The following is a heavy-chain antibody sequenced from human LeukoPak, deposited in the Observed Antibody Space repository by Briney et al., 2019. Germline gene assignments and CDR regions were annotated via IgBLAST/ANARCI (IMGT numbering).Heavy chain of an antibody. CDR1: GGSISSYY. V-gene: IGHV4-59*01. J-gene: IGHJ6*03. CDR3: AREIGSGHGDLYYYYMDV. Sequence: SETLSLTCTVSGGSISSYYWSWIRQPPGKGLEWIGYIYYSGSTNYNPSLKSRVTISVDTSKNQFSLKLSSATAADTAVYYCAREIGSGHGDLYYYYMDVWGKGTTVTVSS. D-gene: IGHD3-10*01. CDR2: IYYSGST.